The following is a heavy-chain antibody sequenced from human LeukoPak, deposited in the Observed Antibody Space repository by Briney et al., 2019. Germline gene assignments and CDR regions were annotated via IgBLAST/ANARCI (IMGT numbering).Heavy chain of an antibody. Sequence: PGGSLRLSCAASGFTSSSNGMQWVRQAPGKGLEWVALIWYDGSKKYYADSVKGRFTISRDNSENTLYLQLNSLRAEDTAIYYCARLQGVSTFDYWGQGTLVTVSS. CDR2: IWYDGSKK. CDR1: GFTSSSNG. D-gene: IGHD5/OR15-5a*01. J-gene: IGHJ4*02. V-gene: IGHV3-33*01. CDR3: ARLQGVSTFDY.